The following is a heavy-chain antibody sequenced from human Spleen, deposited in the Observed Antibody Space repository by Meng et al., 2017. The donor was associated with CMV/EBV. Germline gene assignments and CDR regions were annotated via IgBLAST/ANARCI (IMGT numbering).Heavy chain of an antibody. D-gene: IGHD5-24*01. CDR1: GFTFSDYY. J-gene: IGHJ6*02. V-gene: IGHV3-11*06. CDR2: ISSSSSYI. CDR3: ASGYSANYYYYGMDV. Sequence: GGSLRLSCAASGFTFSDYYMSWIRQAPGKGLEWVSSISSSSSYIYYADSVKGRFTISRDNAKNSLYLQMNSLRAEDTAVYYCASGYSANYYYYGMDVWGQGTTVTVSS.